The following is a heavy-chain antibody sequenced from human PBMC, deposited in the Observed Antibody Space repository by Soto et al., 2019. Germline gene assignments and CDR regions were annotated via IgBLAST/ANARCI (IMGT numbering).Heavy chain of an antibody. CDR3: ARDGYVDYCY. CDR1: GYTFTSNG. CDR2: ISTYNGNT. V-gene: IGHV1-18*01. D-gene: IGHD5-12*01. Sequence: QVQLVQSGAEVKKPGNSVTVSCKASGYTFTSNGISWVRQPPGQGLEWVGCISTYNGNTTYAQKLQGRVTMTRDTSKRIAYMELRDLRSDDTAVYFCARDGYVDYCYWGQGSLVTVSS. J-gene: IGHJ4*02.